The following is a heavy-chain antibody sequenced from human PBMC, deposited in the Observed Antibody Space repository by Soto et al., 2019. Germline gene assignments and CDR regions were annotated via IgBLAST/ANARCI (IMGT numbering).Heavy chain of an antibody. CDR1: GDTFSSFA. Sequence: QVQLVQSGAEVKKPGSSVKVSCKASGDTFSSFAISWVRQAPGQGLEWMGGIIPIFRTPNYAQKFQGRVTITADEFPITAYSEPRSLRSEDPAVSYGARDKDREQLGGNYYYALHVWGQGTTVIVSS. CDR3: ARDKDREQLGGNYYYALHV. CDR2: IIPIFRTP. D-gene: IGHD1-1*01. J-gene: IGHJ6*02. V-gene: IGHV1-69*12.